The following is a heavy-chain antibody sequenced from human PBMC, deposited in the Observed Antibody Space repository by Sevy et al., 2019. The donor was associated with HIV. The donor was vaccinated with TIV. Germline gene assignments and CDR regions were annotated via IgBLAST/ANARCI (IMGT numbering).Heavy chain of an antibody. J-gene: IGHJ5*02. Sequence: SETLSLTCTVSGGSISSGDYYWSWIRQRPGKGLEWILYIYYSGSAYYNPSLKSRVTISVDTSKNQFSLKLSSVTAADTAVYYCARETLAYCGGDCQTSWFDPWGQGTLVTVSS. CDR1: GGSISSGDYY. CDR3: ARETLAYCGGDCQTSWFDP. D-gene: IGHD2-21*02. CDR2: IYYSGSA. V-gene: IGHV4-30-4*01.